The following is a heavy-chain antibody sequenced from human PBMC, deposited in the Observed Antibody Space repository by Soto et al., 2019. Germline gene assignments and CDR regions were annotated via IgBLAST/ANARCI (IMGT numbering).Heavy chain of an antibody. D-gene: IGHD1-26*01. CDR1: RFTVSSYA. CDR3: AKDLEWEPRGTLAF. CDR2: IGDRGGST. Sequence: GGSLRLACAASRFTVSSYAVGGVLQGTGKGLEWVSAIGDRGGSTYYADSVKGRFTISRDNSKNMLYLQMNSLRAEDTAVYYCAKDLEWEPRGTLAFWGQGTLVTVSS. V-gene: IGHV3-23*01. J-gene: IGHJ4*02.